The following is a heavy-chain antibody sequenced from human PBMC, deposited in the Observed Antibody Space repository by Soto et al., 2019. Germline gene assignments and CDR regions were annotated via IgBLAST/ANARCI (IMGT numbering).Heavy chain of an antibody. V-gene: IGHV3-21*01. CDR2: ISSSSSYI. J-gene: IGHJ6*02. CDR3: ARDLSIQGRFLEWLPHGYYGMDV. CDR1: GFTFSSYS. Sequence: GGSLRLSCATSGFTFSSYSMNWVRQAPGKGLEWVSSISSSSSYIYYADSVKGRFTISRDNAKNSLYLQMNSLRAEDTAVYYCARDLSIQGRFLEWLPHGYYGMDVWGQGTTVTFSS. D-gene: IGHD3-3*01.